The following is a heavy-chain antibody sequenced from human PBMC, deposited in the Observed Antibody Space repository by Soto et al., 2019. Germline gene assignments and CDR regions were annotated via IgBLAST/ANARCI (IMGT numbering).Heavy chain of an antibody. CDR2: IYHSGGT. CDR1: GGSISSGGYS. J-gene: IGHJ5*02. V-gene: IGHV4-30-2*01. CDR3: ARDQLEGNWFDP. D-gene: IGHD1-1*01. Sequence: TSETLSLTCAVSGGSISSGGYSWNWIRQPPGKGLEWIGYIYHSGGTLYNPSLKNRVSISVDKSKNHFSLKLTSVTAADTAVYYCARDQLEGNWFDPWGQGVLVTVSS.